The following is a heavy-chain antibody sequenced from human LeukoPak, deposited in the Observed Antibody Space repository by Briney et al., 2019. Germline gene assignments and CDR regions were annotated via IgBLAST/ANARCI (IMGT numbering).Heavy chain of an antibody. D-gene: IGHD1-26*01. Sequence: PGGSLRLSCAASGFTFSSYWMHWVRQAPGKGLVWVSRISSDGSSTTYADSVKGRFTISRDNAKNTLYLQMNSLRAEDTAVYYCARGYSGSYRVDYWGRGTLVTVSS. CDR1: GFTFSSYW. CDR2: ISSDGSST. CDR3: ARGYSGSYRVDY. V-gene: IGHV3-74*01. J-gene: IGHJ4*02.